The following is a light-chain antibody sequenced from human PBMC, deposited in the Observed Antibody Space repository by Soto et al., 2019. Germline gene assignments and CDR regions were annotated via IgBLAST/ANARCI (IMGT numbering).Light chain of an antibody. V-gene: IGKV3-15*01. CDR3: QQYGSSPAT. Sequence: EIVMTQSPATLSVSPGERATLSCRASQSVSSNLAWYQQKPGQAPRLLIYGASTRATGIPARFSGSGSGTDFTLTISRLEPEDFAVYYCQQYGSSPATFGQGTKVESK. J-gene: IGKJ1*01. CDR2: GAS. CDR1: QSVSSN.